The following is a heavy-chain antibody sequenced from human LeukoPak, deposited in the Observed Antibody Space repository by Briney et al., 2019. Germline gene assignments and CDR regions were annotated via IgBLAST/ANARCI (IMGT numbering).Heavy chain of an antibody. CDR2: ISYDGSSK. CDR1: GFTFSSYG. V-gene: IGHV3-30*18. J-gene: IGHJ4*02. D-gene: IGHD3-22*01. CDR3: AKNFYLYYDSSGYPSGAFDY. Sequence: GGSLRLSCAASGFTFSSYGMHWVRQAPGKGLEWVAVISYDGSSKYYADSVKGRFTISRDNSKNTLYLQMNSLRAEDTAVYYCAKNFYLYYDSSGYPSGAFDYWGQGTLVTVSS.